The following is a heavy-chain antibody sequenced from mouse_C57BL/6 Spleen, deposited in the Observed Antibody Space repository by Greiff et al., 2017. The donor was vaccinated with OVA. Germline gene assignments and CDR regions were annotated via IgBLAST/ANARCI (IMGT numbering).Heavy chain of an antibody. CDR1: GYTFTDYY. V-gene: IGHV1-19*01. CDR3: AAGSNYLDY. Sequence: VQLQQSGPVLVKPGASVKMSCKASGYTFTDYYMNWVKQSHGKSLEWIGVINPYNGGTSYNQKFKGKATLTVDKSSSTAYMELNSLTSEDSAVYYCAAGSNYLDYWGQGTTLTVSS. CDR2: INPYNGGT. J-gene: IGHJ2*01. D-gene: IGHD5-1*01.